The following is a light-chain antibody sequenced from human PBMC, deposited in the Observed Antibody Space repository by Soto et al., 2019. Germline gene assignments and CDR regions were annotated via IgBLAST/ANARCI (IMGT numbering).Light chain of an antibody. CDR1: SSDVGSYNL. CDR2: EDN. J-gene: IGLJ3*02. CDR3: CSYAGSSTWV. V-gene: IGLV2-23*01. Sequence: QSVLTQPASVSGSPGQSITISCTGTSSDVGSYNLVSWYQQHPGTAPKLMIYEDNKRASGVSNRFSGSTSGITASLTISVLQAEDEADCYCCSYAGSSTWVFGGGTKLTVL.